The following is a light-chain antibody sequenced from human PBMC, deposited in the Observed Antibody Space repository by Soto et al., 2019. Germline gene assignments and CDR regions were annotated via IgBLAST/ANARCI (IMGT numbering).Light chain of an antibody. Sequence: EIVMTQSPATLSVSPGERATLSCRASQSVSSNLAWYQQKPGQAPRLLIYGASSRATGIPARFSGSGSGTYFTFTISILQSEDFAVYFWQQYKNWPPWTFGQGTKVEIK. V-gene: IGKV3-15*01. CDR2: GAS. CDR3: QQYKNWPPWT. CDR1: QSVSSN. J-gene: IGKJ1*01.